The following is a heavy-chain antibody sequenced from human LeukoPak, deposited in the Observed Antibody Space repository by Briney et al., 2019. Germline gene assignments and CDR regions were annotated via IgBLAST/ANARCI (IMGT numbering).Heavy chain of an antibody. Sequence: PGGSLRLSCAASGFTFSNYAMHWVRQAPGKGLEWVAVISYDGSNKYYADSVKGRFTISRDNSKNALYLQMNSMRAEDTAVYYCARRRGVIYDRERIYFYYMDVWGKGTTVTISS. CDR3: ARRRGVIYDRERIYFYYMDV. CDR2: ISYDGSNK. V-gene: IGHV3-30*04. J-gene: IGHJ6*03. CDR1: GFTFSNYA. D-gene: IGHD3-9*01.